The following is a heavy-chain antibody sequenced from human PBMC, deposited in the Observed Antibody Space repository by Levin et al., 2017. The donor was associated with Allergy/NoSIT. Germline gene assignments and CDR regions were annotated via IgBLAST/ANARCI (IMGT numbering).Heavy chain of an antibody. CDR1: GYTFTSYD. J-gene: IGHJ4*02. CDR3: ARIGYCSGGSCLD. Sequence: KISCKASGYTFTSYDINWVRQATGQGLEWMGWMNPNSGNTGYAQKFQGRVTMTRNTSISTAYMELSSLRSEDTAVYYCARIGYCSGGSCLDWGQGTLVTVSS. D-gene: IGHD2-15*01. V-gene: IGHV1-8*01. CDR2: MNPNSGNT.